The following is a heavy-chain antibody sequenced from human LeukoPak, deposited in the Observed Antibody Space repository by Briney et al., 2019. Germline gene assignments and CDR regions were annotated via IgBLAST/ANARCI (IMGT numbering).Heavy chain of an antibody. CDR3: ARTYYTLRFLEWFPDQNSRGYYGMDV. Sequence: GGSLRLSCAASGFTFSSYSMNWVRQAPGKGLEWVSSISSSSSYIYYADSVKGRFTISRDNAKNSLYLQMNSLRAEDTAVYCCARTYYTLRFLEWFPDQNSRGYYGMDVWGQGTTVTVSS. J-gene: IGHJ6*02. D-gene: IGHD3-3*01. CDR2: ISSSSSYI. V-gene: IGHV3-21*01. CDR1: GFTFSSYS.